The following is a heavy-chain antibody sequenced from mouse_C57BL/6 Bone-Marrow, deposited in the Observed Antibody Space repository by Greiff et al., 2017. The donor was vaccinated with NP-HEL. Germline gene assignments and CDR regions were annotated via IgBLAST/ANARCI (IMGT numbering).Heavy chain of an antibody. CDR3: ARSAYYYGSRGYFDY. CDR2: INPNNGGT. CDR1: GYTFTDYY. Sequence: VQLQQSGPELVKPGASVKISCKASGYTFTDYYMNWVKQSHGKSLEWIGDINPNNGGTSYNQKFKGKATLTVDKSSSTAYMELRSLTSEDSAVYYCARSAYYYGSRGYFDYWGQGTTLTVSS. V-gene: IGHV1-26*01. D-gene: IGHD1-1*01. J-gene: IGHJ2*01.